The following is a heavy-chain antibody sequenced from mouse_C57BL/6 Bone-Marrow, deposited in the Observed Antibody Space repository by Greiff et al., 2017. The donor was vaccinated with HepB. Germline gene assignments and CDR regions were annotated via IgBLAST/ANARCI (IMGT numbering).Heavy chain of an antibody. CDR2: IWWDDDK. CDR1: GFSLSTFGMG. D-gene: IGHD2-1*01. CDR3: ARMEGIYYGNYGWFAY. J-gene: IGHJ3*01. V-gene: IGHV8-8*01. Sequence: QVQLKESGPGILQPSQTLSLTCSFSGFSLSTFGMGVGWIRQPSGKGLEWLAHIWWDDDKYYNPALKSRLTISKDTSKNQVFLKIANVDTADTATYYCARMEGIYYGNYGWFAYWGQGTLVTVSA.